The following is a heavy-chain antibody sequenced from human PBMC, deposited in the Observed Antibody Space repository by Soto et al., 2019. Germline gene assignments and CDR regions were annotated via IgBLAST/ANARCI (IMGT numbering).Heavy chain of an antibody. Sequence: SETLSLTCTVSGGSISSSSYYWGWIRQPPGKGLEWIGSIYYSGSTYYNPSLKSRVTISVDTSKNQFSLKLSSVTAADTTVYYCSRHTTTYYDKLTGYSEDYNWFDPWGQGTQVTVSS. J-gene: IGHJ5*02. CDR1: GGSISSSSYY. V-gene: IGHV4-39*01. CDR2: IYYSGST. CDR3: SRHTTTYYDKLTGYSEDYNWFDP. D-gene: IGHD3-9*01.